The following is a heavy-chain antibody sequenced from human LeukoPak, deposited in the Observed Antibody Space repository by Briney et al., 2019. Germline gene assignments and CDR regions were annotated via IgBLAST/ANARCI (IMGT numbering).Heavy chain of an antibody. CDR3: ARESGIAAALDL. CDR1: GFTFNSYW. J-gene: IGHJ5*02. D-gene: IGHD6-13*01. Sequence: GGSLRLSCAASGFTFNSYWIHWVRQAPGKGLEWVSAISGSGGSTYYADSVKGRFTISRDNSKNTLYLQMNSLRAEDTAVYYCARESGIAAALDLWGQGTLVTVSS. V-gene: IGHV3-23*01. CDR2: ISGSGGST.